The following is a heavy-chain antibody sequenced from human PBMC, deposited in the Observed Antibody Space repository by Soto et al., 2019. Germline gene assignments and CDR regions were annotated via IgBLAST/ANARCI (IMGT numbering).Heavy chain of an antibody. CDR2: INHSGST. D-gene: IGHD2-2*01. Sequence: PSETLSLTCAVYGGSFSGYYWSWIRQPPGKGLEWIGEINHSGSTNYNPSLKSRVTISVDTSKNQFSLKLSSVTAADTAVYYCARGHRYAVVPQQAYRYWGQGTLVTVSS. V-gene: IGHV4-34*01. CDR3: ARGHRYAVVPQQAYRY. CDR1: GGSFSGYY. J-gene: IGHJ4*02.